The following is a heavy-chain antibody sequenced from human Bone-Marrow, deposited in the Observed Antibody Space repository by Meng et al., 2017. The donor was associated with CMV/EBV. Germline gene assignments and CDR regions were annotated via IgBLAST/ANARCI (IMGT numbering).Heavy chain of an antibody. J-gene: IGHJ4*02. V-gene: IGHV1-8*01. D-gene: IGHD5-18*01. CDR3: ARARGAVDTAMVMGY. Sequence: ASVKVSCKASGYTFTSYDINWVRQATGQGLEWMGWMNPNSGNTGYAQKFQGRVTMTRNTSISTAYMELSSLRSEDKGVYYCARARGAVDTAMVMGYWGQGTLVTVSS. CDR2: MNPNSGNT. CDR1: GYTFTSYD.